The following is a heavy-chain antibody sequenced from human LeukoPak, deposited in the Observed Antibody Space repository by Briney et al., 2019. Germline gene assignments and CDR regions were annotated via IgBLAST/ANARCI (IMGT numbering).Heavy chain of an antibody. J-gene: IGHJ4*02. CDR2: ISSSSSYI. CDR3: ASGSYSKFDY. D-gene: IGHD1-26*01. Sequence: GGSLRLSCAASGFTFSSYSMNWVRQAPGKGLEWVSSISSSSSYIYYADSVKGRFTISRDNAKNLLYLQMDSLRAEDTAVYYCASGSYSKFDYWGQGTLVTVSS. CDR1: GFTFSSYS. V-gene: IGHV3-21*01.